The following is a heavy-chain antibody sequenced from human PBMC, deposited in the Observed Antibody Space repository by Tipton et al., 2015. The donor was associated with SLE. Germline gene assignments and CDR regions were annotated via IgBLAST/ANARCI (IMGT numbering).Heavy chain of an antibody. J-gene: IGHJ4*01. CDR2: IYYSGST. Sequence: LRLSCTVSGGSISSSSYYWGWIRQPPGQGLEWIVSIYYSGSTYYNPSLKSRLTISVDTSKNQFSLRLTSVTAADTTVYYCARGVCGLVYYGGYFYSWGQGSLVTVSS. V-gene: IGHV4-39*07. D-gene: IGHD3/OR15-3a*01. CDR3: ARGVCGLVYYGGYFYS. CDR1: GGSISSSSYY.